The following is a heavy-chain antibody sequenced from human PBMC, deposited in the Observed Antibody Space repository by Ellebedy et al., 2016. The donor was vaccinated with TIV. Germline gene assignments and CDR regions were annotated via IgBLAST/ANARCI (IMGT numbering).Heavy chain of an antibody. D-gene: IGHD3-9*01. CDR2: INHSGST. J-gene: IGHJ4*02. Sequence: SETLSLXCAAYGGSFSGYYWSWIRQPPGKGLEWIGEINHSGSTNYNPSLKSRVTISVDTSKNQFSLKLSSVTAADTAVYYCARRRYFDWLLYSASPSDYWGQGTLVTVSS. V-gene: IGHV4-34*01. CDR1: GGSFSGYY. CDR3: ARRRYFDWLLYSASPSDY.